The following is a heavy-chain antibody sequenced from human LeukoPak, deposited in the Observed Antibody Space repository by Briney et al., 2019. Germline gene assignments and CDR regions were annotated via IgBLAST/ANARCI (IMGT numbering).Heavy chain of an antibody. CDR2: IYYIGST. J-gene: IGHJ4*02. CDR1: GGPINSYY. Sequence: SETLSLTCTVSGGPINSYYWSWIRQPPGKGLEWIGYIYYIGSTSYNPSLKSRVTISVDTSKGQFSLNLNSVTAADTAVYYCARGYCRGGSCHFDYWGQGTLVTVSS. D-gene: IGHD2-15*01. V-gene: IGHV4-59*08. CDR3: ARGYCRGGSCHFDY.